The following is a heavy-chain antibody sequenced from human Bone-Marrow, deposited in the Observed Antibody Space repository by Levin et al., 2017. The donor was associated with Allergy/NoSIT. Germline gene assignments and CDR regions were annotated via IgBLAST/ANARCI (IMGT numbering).Heavy chain of an antibody. CDR1: GGSIISSSYY. CDR3: ARYDRNEIWFDP. D-gene: IGHD3-16*01. J-gene: IGHJ5*02. Sequence: TSETLSLTCSVSGGSIISSSYYWGWVRQPPGKGLEWIGNIFHDGSISYSPSLRSRVTISVDTSKSQFSLKLSSVAAADTAVYFCARYDRNEIWFDPWGQGTLVTVSS. V-gene: IGHV4-39*01. CDR2: IFHDGSI.